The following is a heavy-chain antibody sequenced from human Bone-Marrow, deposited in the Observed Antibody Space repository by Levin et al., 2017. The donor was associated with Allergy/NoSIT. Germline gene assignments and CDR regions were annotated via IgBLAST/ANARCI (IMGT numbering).Heavy chain of an antibody. V-gene: IGHV1-2*02. Sequence: GESLKISCSVSGYTFSDYYIHWIRQTPGQGLEWIGWIDPTRGATQFAEKFHTRVVLTRNSSISTAYMELGKLRSDDTGLYYCARGGAGSNDYWGQGTLVTVSS. J-gene: IGHJ4*02. CDR2: IDPTRGAT. CDR1: GYTFSDYY. CDR3: ARGGAGSNDY. D-gene: IGHD6-13*01.